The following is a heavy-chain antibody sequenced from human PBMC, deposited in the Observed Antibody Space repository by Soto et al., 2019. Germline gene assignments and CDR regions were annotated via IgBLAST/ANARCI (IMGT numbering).Heavy chain of an antibody. J-gene: IGHJ4*02. Sequence: GGSLRLSCAASGFTFSSYAMSWVRQAPGKGLEWVSAISGSGGSTYYADSVKGRFTISRDNSKNTLYLQMNSLRAEDTAVYYCAKDFPPRVGATRKGPDYWGQGTLVTVSS. D-gene: IGHD1-26*01. CDR3: AKDFPPRVGATRKGPDY. CDR1: GFTFSSYA. V-gene: IGHV3-23*01. CDR2: ISGSGGST.